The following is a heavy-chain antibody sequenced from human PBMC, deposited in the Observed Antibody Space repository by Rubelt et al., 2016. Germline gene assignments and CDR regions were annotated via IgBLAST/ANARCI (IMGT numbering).Heavy chain of an antibody. CDR3: ARGRMTLTMFNTNWLDP. CDR1: GGSISSSNW. V-gene: IGHV4-4*02. Sequence: VKPSGTLSLTCAVSGGSISSSNWWSWVRQPPGKGLEWIGEIYHSGSTNYNPSLKSRVTISVDKSKNQFSLKLSSVTAADTAVYYCARGRMTLTMFNTNWLDPWGQGTLVTVSS. D-gene: IGHD3-10*02. J-gene: IGHJ5*02. CDR2: IYHSGST.